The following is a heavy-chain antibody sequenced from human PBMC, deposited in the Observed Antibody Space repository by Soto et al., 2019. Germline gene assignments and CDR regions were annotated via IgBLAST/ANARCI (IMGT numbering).Heavy chain of an antibody. D-gene: IGHD6-19*01. CDR3: ARDSVWLVLVAENFQH. J-gene: IGHJ1*01. CDR2: VNPANGHT. Sequence: QVHLVQSGAEVKKPGASVRVSCKASGYSVTDYAIHWVRQAPGQTFEWMGWVNPANGHTKYSAKYQGRVTISWDTSASMANMELTILTSEATAVYYCARDSVWLVLVAENFQHWCQGTLVTVSS. CDR1: GYSVTDYA. V-gene: IGHV1-3*01.